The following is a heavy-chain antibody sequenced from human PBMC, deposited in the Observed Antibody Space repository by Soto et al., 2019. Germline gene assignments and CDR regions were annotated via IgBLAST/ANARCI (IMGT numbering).Heavy chain of an antibody. CDR2: ISAYNGNT. J-gene: IGHJ3*02. CDR3: ARDRSPRVTMIVVVIRAFDI. V-gene: IGHV1-18*01. Sequence: GASVKVSCKASGYTFTSYGISWVRQAPGQGLEWMGWISAYNGNTNYAQKLQGRVTMTTDTSTSTAYMELRSLRSDDTAVYYCARDRSPRVTMIVVVIRAFDIWGPGTMVTVSS. CDR1: GYTFTSYG. D-gene: IGHD3-22*01.